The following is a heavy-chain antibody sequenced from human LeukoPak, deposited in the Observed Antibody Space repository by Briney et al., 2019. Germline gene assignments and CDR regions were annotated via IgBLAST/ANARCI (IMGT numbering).Heavy chain of an antibody. CDR3: AKDFWRDSPD. CDR2: IESNGDIR. Sequence: AGGSLRLSCAVSGFSVSNCGMHWVRQAPGKGLEWVSFIESNGDIRYYADSAKGRFTISRDNSKNTLYLQMNSLRAEVTALYYCAKDFWRDSPDWGQGTLVTVSS. D-gene: IGHD3-3*01. V-gene: IGHV3-30*02. CDR1: GFSVSNCG. J-gene: IGHJ4*02.